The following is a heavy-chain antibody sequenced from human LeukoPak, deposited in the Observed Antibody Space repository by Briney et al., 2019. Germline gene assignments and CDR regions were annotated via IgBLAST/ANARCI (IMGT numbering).Heavy chain of an antibody. J-gene: IGHJ4*02. CDR1: GFTVNSNY. Sequence: SGRSLRLSCAASGFTVNSNYMSWVRQAPGKGLEWVSIIYSSGTTYYADSVKGRFTISRDNSKNTLYLQMNSLRAEDTAVYYCAREVKKGIAAAGSRDYWGQGTLVTVSS. CDR3: AREVKKGIAAAGSRDY. CDR2: IYSSGTT. V-gene: IGHV3-53*01. D-gene: IGHD6-13*01.